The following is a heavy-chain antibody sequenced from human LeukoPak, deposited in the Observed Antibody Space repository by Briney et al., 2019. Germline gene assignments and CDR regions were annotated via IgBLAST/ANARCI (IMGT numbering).Heavy chain of an antibody. V-gene: IGHV3-23*01. Sequence: GGSLRLSCTASGFTFSRYAMSWVRQAPGKGLEWVSVLSGSGTTAHYADSVKGRFTISRDNSKNTLYLQMNSLRAEDTAVYYCAKNTISGGHYQYYMDVWGKGTTVTVSS. CDR2: LSGSGTTA. J-gene: IGHJ6*03. D-gene: IGHD3-16*02. CDR1: GFTFSRYA. CDR3: AKNTISGGHYQYYMDV.